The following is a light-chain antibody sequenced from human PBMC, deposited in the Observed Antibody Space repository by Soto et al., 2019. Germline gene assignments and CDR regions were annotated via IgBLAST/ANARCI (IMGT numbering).Light chain of an antibody. CDR3: KQINSTPIT. V-gene: IGKV1-9*01. CDR2: AAP. Sequence: DLQLTQSPSFLSASVGDRVTITCRASQGINSYLAWYQQKPGKVPKLLIYAAPTLQSGVPSRFSGSGSGKEFTFTFSSLQPEDFATYYCKQINSTPITFGQGTRREIK. J-gene: IGKJ5*01. CDR1: QGINSY.